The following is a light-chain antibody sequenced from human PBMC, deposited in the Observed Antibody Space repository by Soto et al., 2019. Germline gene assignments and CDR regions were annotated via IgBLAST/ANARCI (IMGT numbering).Light chain of an antibody. CDR3: SSYTPSEPVV. J-gene: IGLJ2*01. V-gene: IGLV2-14*01. CDR1: SSDIGAYNS. Sequence: QSALTQPASVSGSPGQSITLSCTGTSSDIGAYNSVSWYQQHQGKAPKLILYEVSDRPSGISPRFSGSKSGNTASLTISGLQAEDEADYYCSSYTPSEPVVFGGGTKLTVL. CDR2: EVS.